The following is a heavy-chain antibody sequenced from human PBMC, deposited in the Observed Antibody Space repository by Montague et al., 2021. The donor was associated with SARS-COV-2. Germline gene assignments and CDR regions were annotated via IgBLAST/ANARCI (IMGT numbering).Heavy chain of an antibody. CDR2: INGYGGST. CDR3: AKAGDSLSWSPFDF. Sequence: SLRLSCAASGFSFSGYAMNWVRQAPGKGLEWVSSINGYGGSTKYADSVKGRFTISRDNSKNTLYLQMNSLRAEDTAVYYCAKAGDSLSWSPFDFWGQGALVTVSS. D-gene: IGHD6-13*01. V-gene: IGHV3-23*01. J-gene: IGHJ4*02. CDR1: GFSFSGYA.